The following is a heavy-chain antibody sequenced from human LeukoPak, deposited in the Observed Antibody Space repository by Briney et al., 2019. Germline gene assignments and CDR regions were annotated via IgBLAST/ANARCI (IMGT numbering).Heavy chain of an antibody. CDR3: ARDTRYYYYGMDV. V-gene: IGHV3-48*01. CDR1: GFTFSSYA. Sequence: PGGSLRLSCAASGFTFSSYAMSWVRQAPGKGLEWVSYISSSSSTIYYADSVKGRFTISRDNAKNSLYLQMNSLRAEDTAVYYCARDTRYYYYGMDVWGQGTTVTVSS. D-gene: IGHD3-3*01. CDR2: ISSSSSTI. J-gene: IGHJ6*02.